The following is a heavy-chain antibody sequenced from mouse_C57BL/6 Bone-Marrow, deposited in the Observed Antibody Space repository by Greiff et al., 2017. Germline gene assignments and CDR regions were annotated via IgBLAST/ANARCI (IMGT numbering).Heavy chain of an antibody. D-gene: IGHD2-2*01. J-gene: IGHJ3*01. CDR2: LDPNSGGP. Sequence: QVQLQQPGAELVKPGASVTLSCKASGYTFTSYWMRWVKQRPGRGLEWIGRLDPNSGGPKYNEKFKSKATLTVDKPSSTAYMQLSSLTSEDSAVDYCARDYGYDEWFAYWGQGTLVTVSA. CDR3: ARDYGYDEWFAY. V-gene: IGHV1-72*01. CDR1: GYTFTSYW.